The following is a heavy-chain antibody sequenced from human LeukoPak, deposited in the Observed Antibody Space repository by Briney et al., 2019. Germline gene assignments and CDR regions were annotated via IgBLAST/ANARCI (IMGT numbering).Heavy chain of an antibody. Sequence: PGGSLRLSCAASGFIFSSYSMNWVRQAPGKGLEWVSSISSSSSYIYYANSVKGRFTISRDNSKNTLYLQMNSLRAEDTAVYYCARDDLVAIDSVGDAFDIWGQGTMVTVSS. J-gene: IGHJ3*02. V-gene: IGHV3-21*01. D-gene: IGHD5-12*01. CDR1: GFIFSSYS. CDR3: ARDDLVAIDSVGDAFDI. CDR2: ISSSSSYI.